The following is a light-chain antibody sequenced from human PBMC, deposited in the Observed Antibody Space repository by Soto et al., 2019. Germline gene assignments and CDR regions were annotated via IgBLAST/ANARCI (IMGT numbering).Light chain of an antibody. Sequence: ENVLTQSPGTLSLSPGERATLSCRASQSITNNGLAWYQQKPGQAPRLVIYAASHRATGIPDRFSGSGSGTDFTLTITRLEPEDFAVYYCQQYGSSPRTFGQGTKLEIK. V-gene: IGKV3-20*01. CDR3: QQYGSSPRT. CDR2: AAS. CDR1: QSITNNG. J-gene: IGKJ2*02.